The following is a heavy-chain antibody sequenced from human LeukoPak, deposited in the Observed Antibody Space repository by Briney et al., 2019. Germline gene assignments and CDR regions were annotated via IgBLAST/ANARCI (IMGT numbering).Heavy chain of an antibody. Sequence: PGGSLRLSCAASGFTFSNFGMHWVRQAPGKGLEWVAVIRYDGSNKYYADSVKGRFTVSRDNSKNTLYLQMNSLRAEDTAVYYCARVATMVRVPLDALDIWGQGTMVSVSS. V-gene: IGHV3-33*01. CDR3: ARVATMVRVPLDALDI. J-gene: IGHJ3*02. CDR1: GFTFSNFG. CDR2: IRYDGSNK. D-gene: IGHD3-10*01.